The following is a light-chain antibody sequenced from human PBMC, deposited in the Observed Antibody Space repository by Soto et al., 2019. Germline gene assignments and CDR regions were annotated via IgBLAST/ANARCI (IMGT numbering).Light chain of an antibody. CDR2: DAS. CDR3: HHRGNRIT. Sequence: EVVLAQSPATLSLSPGATAAFSCGASQSVSRSLAWYQQKPGQAPSLLIYDASSRATGIPARFSGSGSGTDSTLTIRSLEPEEFAVYHCHHRGNRITFGQGTRLEIK. CDR1: QSVSRS. J-gene: IGKJ5*01. V-gene: IGKV3-11*01.